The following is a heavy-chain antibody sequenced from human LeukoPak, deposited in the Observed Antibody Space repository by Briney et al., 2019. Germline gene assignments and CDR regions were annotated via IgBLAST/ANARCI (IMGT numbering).Heavy chain of an antibody. CDR3: ATALYYYDSSGYWVGAFDI. J-gene: IGHJ3*02. CDR1: GYTLTELS. CDR2: FDPEDGET. Sequence: GASVKVSCKVSGYTLTELSMHWVRQAPGKGLERMGGFDPEDGETIYAQKFQGRVTMTEDTSTDTAYMELSSLRSEDTAVYYCATALYYYDSSGYWVGAFDIWGQGTMVTVSS. D-gene: IGHD3-22*01. V-gene: IGHV1-24*01.